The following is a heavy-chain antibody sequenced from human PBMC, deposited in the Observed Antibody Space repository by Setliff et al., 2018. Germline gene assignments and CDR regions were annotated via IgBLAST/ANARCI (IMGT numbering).Heavy chain of an antibody. CDR1: GYTFRQSS. CDR2: IGVYSGNT. Sequence: ASVKVSCKASGYTFRQSSVSWVRQAPGQGLEWLGWIGVYSGNTYSAQRFQGRVSLTTDESTNTAYLGLRGLRSDDTAVYYCLRLVRFCSRTVCQRTSGDEAWGQGTLVTVS. J-gene: IGHJ5*02. CDR3: LRLVRFCSRTVCQRTSGDEA. V-gene: IGHV1-18*01. D-gene: IGHD3-3*01.